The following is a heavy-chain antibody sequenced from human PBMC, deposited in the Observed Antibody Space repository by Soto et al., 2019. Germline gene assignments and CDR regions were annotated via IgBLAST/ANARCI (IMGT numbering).Heavy chain of an antibody. J-gene: IGHJ3*01. CDR3: AFATSGNYGGFDF. CDR2: VDPEGSGT. V-gene: IGHV1-69-2*01. CDR1: GYTFSDYF. D-gene: IGHD4-17*01. Sequence: EVQLVQSGAEVKKPGAKMKISCKASGYTFSDYFMHWIQQAPGKGLEWMGLVDPEGSGTIYSEKFQGRLTLSADTSTHTAYMELSNLGSEDTAVYYCAFATSGNYGGFDFWGQGTLVTVSS.